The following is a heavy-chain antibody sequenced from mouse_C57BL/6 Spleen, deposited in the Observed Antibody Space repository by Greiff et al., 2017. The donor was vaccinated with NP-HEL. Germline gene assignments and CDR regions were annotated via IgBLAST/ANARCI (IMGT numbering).Heavy chain of an antibody. Sequence: QVQLKESGAELARPGASVKMSCKASGYTFTSYTMHWVKQRPGQGLEWIGYINPSSGCTTYNQKFKVKATLTADKSSSTAYMQLSSLTSEDTAVYYCAGQQGKGAMDYWGQGTTLTVSS. CDR3: AGQQGKGAMDY. J-gene: IGHJ4*01. V-gene: IGHV1-4*01. CDR2: INPSSGCT. CDR1: GYTFTSYT.